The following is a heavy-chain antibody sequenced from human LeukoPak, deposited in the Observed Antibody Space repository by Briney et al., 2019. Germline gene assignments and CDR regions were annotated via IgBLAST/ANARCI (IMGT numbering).Heavy chain of an antibody. D-gene: IGHD3-22*01. CDR2: SYTSGSN. Sequence: SETLSLTCTVSGGSISSYYWSWIRQPAGTGLEWIGLSYTSGSNNYNPSLKSRVTISVDKSKNQFSLKLSSVTAADTAVYYCARARDYYDSSAYPNWFDPWGQGTLVTVSS. V-gene: IGHV4-4*07. CDR1: GGSISSYY. J-gene: IGHJ5*02. CDR3: ARARDYYDSSAYPNWFDP.